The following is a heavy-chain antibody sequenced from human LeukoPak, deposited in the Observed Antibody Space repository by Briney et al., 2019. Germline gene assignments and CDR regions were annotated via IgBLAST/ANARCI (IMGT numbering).Heavy chain of an antibody. D-gene: IGHD3-22*01. V-gene: IGHV3-23*01. CDR3: AKSKNYYDSSGQGGGTY. Sequence: GGSLRLSCAAFGFTFSSYAMSWVRQAPGKGLEWVSAISGSGGSTYYADSVKGRFTISRDNSKNTLYLQMNSLRAEDTAVYYCAKSKNYYDSSGQGGGTYWGQGTLVTVSS. J-gene: IGHJ4*02. CDR2: ISGSGGST. CDR1: GFTFSSYA.